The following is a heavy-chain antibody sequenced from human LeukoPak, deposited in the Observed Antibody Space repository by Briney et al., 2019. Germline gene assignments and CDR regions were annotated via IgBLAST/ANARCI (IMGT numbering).Heavy chain of an antibody. D-gene: IGHD5-18*01. CDR2: IYYSGRT. Sequence: PSETLSLTCTVSGGSISSYYWSWIRQPPGKGLEWIGYIYYSGRTNYNPSLKSRVTISVDTPKNQFSLKLSSVTAADTAVYYCARQMDTAMVTGHYYYYMDVWGKGTTVTVSS. J-gene: IGHJ6*03. CDR3: ARQMDTAMVTGHYYYYMDV. V-gene: IGHV4-59*08. CDR1: GGSISSYY.